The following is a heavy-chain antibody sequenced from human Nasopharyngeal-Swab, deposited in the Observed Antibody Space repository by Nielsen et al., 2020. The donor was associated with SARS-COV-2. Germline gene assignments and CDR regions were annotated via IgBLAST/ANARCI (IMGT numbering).Heavy chain of an antibody. CDR2: IKSKTDGGTT. CDR3: TTEGTGTVTTARGDAFDI. V-gene: IGHV3-15*01. Sequence: WIRQPPGKGLEWVGRIKSKTDGGTTDYAAPVKGRFTISRDDSKNTLYLQMNSLKTEDTAVYYCTTEGTGTVTTARGDAFDIWGQGTMVTVSS. J-gene: IGHJ3*02. D-gene: IGHD4-17*01.